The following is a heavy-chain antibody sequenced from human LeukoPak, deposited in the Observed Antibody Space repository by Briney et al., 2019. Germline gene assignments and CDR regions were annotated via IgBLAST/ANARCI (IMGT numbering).Heavy chain of an antibody. V-gene: IGHV4-39*07. J-gene: IGHJ4*02. CDR2: MHYSGST. Sequence: SETLSLTCTVSGGSISSSSYYWGWVRQPPGKGLEWIGSMHYSGSTYYNPSLKSRVTISVDTSKNQFSLNLSSVTAADTAVYYCARGRESFDYWGQGTLVTVSS. CDR1: GGSISSSSYY. CDR3: ARGRESFDY. D-gene: IGHD5-24*01.